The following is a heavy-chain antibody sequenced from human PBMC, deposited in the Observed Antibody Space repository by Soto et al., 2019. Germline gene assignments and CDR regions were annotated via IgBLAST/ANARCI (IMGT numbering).Heavy chain of an antibody. V-gene: IGHV3-30-3*01. CDR1: GFTFSSYA. Sequence: GGSLRLSCAASGFTFSSYAMHWVRQAPGKGLEWVAVISYDGSNEYYADSVKGRFTISRDNSKNTLYLQMNSLRAEDTAVYYRARDLGYSSSWYVYWGQGTLVTVSS. CDR2: ISYDGSNE. J-gene: IGHJ4*02. D-gene: IGHD6-13*01. CDR3: ARDLGYSSSWYVY.